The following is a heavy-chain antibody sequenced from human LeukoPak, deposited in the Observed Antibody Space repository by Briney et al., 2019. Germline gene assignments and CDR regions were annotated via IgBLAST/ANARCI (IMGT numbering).Heavy chain of an antibody. J-gene: IGHJ4*02. V-gene: IGHV3-7*01. D-gene: IGHD2-2*01. CDR1: GFTISNYW. CDR2: IKQDGSEK. Sequence: GGSLRLSCAASGFTISNYWMSWVRQAPGRGLEWVANIKQDGSEKYYGDSVKGRFTISRDNAKNSLYLQMNSLRAEDTALYYCAKVGSTSWYLDYWGQGILVTVSS. CDR3: AKVGSTSWYLDY.